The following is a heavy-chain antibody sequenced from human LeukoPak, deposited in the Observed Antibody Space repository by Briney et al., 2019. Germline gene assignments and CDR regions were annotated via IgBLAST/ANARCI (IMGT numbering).Heavy chain of an antibody. V-gene: IGHV4-59*01. CDR3: AGGGCNSASCYMAPFDY. CDR1: GGFISTYY. Sequence: SETLSLTCRVSGGFISTYYWSWIRQPPGKGLEWIGYIYYSGSTNYNPSLKSRVTISVDTSKNQFSLKLSSVTAADTAVYYCAGGGCNSASCYMAPFDYWGQGTLVTVSS. J-gene: IGHJ4*02. D-gene: IGHD2-2*02. CDR2: IYYSGST.